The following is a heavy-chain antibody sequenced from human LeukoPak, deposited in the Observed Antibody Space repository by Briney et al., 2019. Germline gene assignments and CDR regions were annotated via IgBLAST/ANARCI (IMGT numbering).Heavy chain of an antibody. CDR3: ASLLNKVQLAQDY. Sequence: GGSLRLSCAASGFTFSSYSMNWVRQAPGKGLEWVSYIISSSSTIYYADSVKGRFTTSRDNAKNSLSLQMNSLRAEDTAVYYCASLLNKVQLAQDYWGQGTLVTVSS. CDR2: IISSSSTI. V-gene: IGHV3-48*01. CDR1: GFTFSSYS. D-gene: IGHD5-18*01. J-gene: IGHJ4*02.